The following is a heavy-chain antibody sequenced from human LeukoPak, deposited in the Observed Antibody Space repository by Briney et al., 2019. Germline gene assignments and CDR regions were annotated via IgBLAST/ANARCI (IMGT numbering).Heavy chain of an antibody. Sequence: ASVKVSCKASGYTLTDYYMHWVRQAPGQGLEWMGWISAYNGNTNYAQKLQGRVTMTTDTSTSTAYMELRSLRSDDTAVYYCARDDDAGFDPWGQGTLVTVSS. CDR1: GYTLTDYY. V-gene: IGHV1-18*04. CDR3: ARDDDAGFDP. J-gene: IGHJ5*02. D-gene: IGHD3-3*01. CDR2: ISAYNGNT.